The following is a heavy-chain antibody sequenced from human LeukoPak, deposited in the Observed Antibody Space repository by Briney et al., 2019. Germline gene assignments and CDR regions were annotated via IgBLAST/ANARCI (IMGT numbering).Heavy chain of an antibody. CDR3: AKDDAWIRFGE. CDR2: ISYDGSNK. J-gene: IGHJ4*02. D-gene: IGHD3-10*01. CDR1: GFTFSSYA. Sequence: GGFLRLSCAASGFTFSSYAMHWVRQAPGKGLEWVAVISYDGSNKYYADSVKGRFTISRDNSKNTLHLEVISLTAEDTAVYYCAKDDAWIRFGEWSQGTLVTVSS. V-gene: IGHV3-30*04.